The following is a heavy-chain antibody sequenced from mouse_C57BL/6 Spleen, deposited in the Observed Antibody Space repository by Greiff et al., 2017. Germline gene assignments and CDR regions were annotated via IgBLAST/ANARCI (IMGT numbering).Heavy chain of an antibody. Sequence: QVQLKESGPELVKPGASVKISCKASGYAFSSSWMNWVKQRPGKGLEWIGRIYPGDGDTNYNGKFKGKATLTADKSSSTAYMQLSSLTSEDSAVYFCARCYYGSSPWYFDVWGTGTTVTVSS. V-gene: IGHV1-82*01. CDR2: IYPGDGDT. CDR3: ARCYYGSSPWYFDV. J-gene: IGHJ1*03. D-gene: IGHD1-1*01. CDR1: GYAFSSSW.